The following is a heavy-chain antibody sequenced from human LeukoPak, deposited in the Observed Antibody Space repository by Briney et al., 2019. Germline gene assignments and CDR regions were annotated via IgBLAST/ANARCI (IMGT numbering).Heavy chain of an antibody. J-gene: IGHJ4*02. Sequence: GGSLRLSCAASGFTFSNAWMSWVPQAPGKGLEWVGRIQSKADGGTTDYAAPVKGRFTISRDDSKDSLYLQMNSLKTEDTALYYCTTVAFFSENSSGQGTLVTVSS. V-gene: IGHV3-15*01. CDR3: TTVAFFSENS. D-gene: IGHD2-21*01. CDR2: IQSKADGGTT. CDR1: GFTFSNAW.